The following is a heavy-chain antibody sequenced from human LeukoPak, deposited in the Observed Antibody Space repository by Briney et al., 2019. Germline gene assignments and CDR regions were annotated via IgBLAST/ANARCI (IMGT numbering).Heavy chain of an antibody. J-gene: IGHJ4*02. CDR1: GYSFTNYW. Sequence: GESSKISCKGSGYSFTNYWIGWVRQMPGKGLEWMGIIYPGDSDTRYSPSFQGQVTISADKSIDTAYLQWSSLKASDTAMYYCARHSRYNRGWYRDFWGQGTLVTVSS. CDR3: ARHSRYNRGWYRDF. CDR2: IYPGDSDT. V-gene: IGHV5-51*01. D-gene: IGHD6-19*01.